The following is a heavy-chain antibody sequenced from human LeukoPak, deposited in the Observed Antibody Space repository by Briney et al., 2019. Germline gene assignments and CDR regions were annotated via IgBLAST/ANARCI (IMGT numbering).Heavy chain of an antibody. CDR3: ARGKYSSGWFDY. D-gene: IGHD6-19*01. J-gene: IGHJ4*02. CDR1: GCTFSSYS. V-gene: IGHV3-21*01. CDR2: ITTSSTYI. Sequence: PGGALRLSCAASGCTFSSYSMSWVRQAPGKGLEWVSSITTSSTYISYADSVKGRFTISRDNAKNSLYLQMNSLRAEDTAVYYCARGKYSSGWFDYWGQGTLVTVSS.